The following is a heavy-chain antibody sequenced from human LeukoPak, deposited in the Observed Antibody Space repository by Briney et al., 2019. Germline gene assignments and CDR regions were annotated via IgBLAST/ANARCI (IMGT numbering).Heavy chain of an antibody. V-gene: IGHV4-59*08. J-gene: IGHJ6*02. D-gene: IGHD3-10*01. CDR2: IYYSGST. CDR3: ATSMVRGVSYYGMDV. CDR1: GGSISSYY. Sequence: PSETLSLTCTVSGGSISSYYWSWIRQPPGKGLEWIGYIYYSGSTNYNPSLKSRVTISVDTSKNQFSLKLSSVTAADTAVYYCATSMVRGVSYYGMDVWGQGTTVTVSS.